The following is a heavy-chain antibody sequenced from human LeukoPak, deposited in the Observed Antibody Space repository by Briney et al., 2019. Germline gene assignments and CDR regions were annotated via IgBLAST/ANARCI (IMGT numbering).Heavy chain of an antibody. CDR2: ISAYNGNT. D-gene: IGHD6-19*01. Sequence: ASVKVSCKASGGTFSSYAISWVRQAPGQGLEWMGWISAYNGNTNYAQKLQGRVTMTTDTSTSTAYMELRSLRSDDTAVYYCARDIIFSVAGQNFGAYYYYGMDVWGQGTTVTVSS. J-gene: IGHJ6*02. CDR3: ARDIIFSVAGQNFGAYYYYGMDV. V-gene: IGHV1-18*01. CDR1: GGTFSSYA.